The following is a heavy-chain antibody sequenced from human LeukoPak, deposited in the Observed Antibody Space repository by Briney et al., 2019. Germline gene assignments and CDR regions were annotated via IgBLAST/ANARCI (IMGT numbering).Heavy chain of an antibody. J-gene: IGHJ4*02. CDR2: ISGSSSKT. Sequence: GGSLRLSCAASGFTFSDYYMSWIRQAPGKGLEWVSWISGSSSKTSYADSVKGRFTISRDNAKNSVYLQMNSLRAEDTAVYYCARTNSLDYWGQGTLVTVSP. V-gene: IGHV3-11*03. CDR3: ARTNSLDY. CDR1: GFTFSDYY.